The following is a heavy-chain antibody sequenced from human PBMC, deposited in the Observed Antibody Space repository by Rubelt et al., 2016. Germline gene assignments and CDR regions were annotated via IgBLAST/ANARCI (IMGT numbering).Heavy chain of an antibody. CDR1: GFTFSNAW. Sequence: EVQLVESGGGLVKPGGSLRLSCAASGFTFSNAWMSWVRQAPGKGLAWVGRINSKTDGGTTDYAAPVKGRFTISRDDSKNTLYLQMNSLKTEDTAVYYCTTEAGSGWVDDWGQGTLVTVSS. D-gene: IGHD6-19*01. CDR3: TTEAGSGWVDD. J-gene: IGHJ4*02. CDR2: INSKTDGGTT. V-gene: IGHV3-15*01.